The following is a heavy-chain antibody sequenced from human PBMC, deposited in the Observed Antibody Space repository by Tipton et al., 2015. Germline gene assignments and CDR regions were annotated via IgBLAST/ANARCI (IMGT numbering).Heavy chain of an antibody. CDR2: VFYTGST. V-gene: IGHV4-59*01. CDR3: ARDRPGANYFDY. J-gene: IGHJ4*02. Sequence: LRLSYTVSGGSISSEYWSWIRQPPGKGLEWIGYVFYTGSTYYNPSLESRVTISVDTFENQFSLKLGSVTAADTAVYYCARDRPGANYFDYWGQGTLVTVSS. CDR1: GGSISSEY. D-gene: IGHD7-27*01.